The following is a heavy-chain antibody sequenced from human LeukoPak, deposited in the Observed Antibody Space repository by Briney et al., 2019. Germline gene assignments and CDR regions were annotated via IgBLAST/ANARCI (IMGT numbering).Heavy chain of an antibody. V-gene: IGHV4-59*12. CDR2: IYYSGST. Sequence: SETLSLTCTVSGGSISSYYWTWIRQPPGRGLEWIGSIYYSGSTNYNASLESRVTISVDTSKNQFSLKLASVTAADTAIHYCAKGAGGFSYYNWFDPWGQGTLVTVSS. J-gene: IGHJ5*02. CDR3: AKGAGGFSYYNWFDP. CDR1: GGSISSYY. D-gene: IGHD5-18*01.